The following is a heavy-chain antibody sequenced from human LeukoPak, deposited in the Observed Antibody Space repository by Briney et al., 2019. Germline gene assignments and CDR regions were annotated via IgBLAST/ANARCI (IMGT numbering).Heavy chain of an antibody. V-gene: IGHV4-39*07. J-gene: IGHJ5*02. CDR2: IYYRGIT. D-gene: IGHD5-18*01. Sequence: SETLSLTCTVSGGSISSSSYYWGWIRQPPGEGLEWIGSIYYRGITYYNPSLKSRVTISVDTSKNQFSLKLSSVTAADTAVYYCAREASGYSYGLYNWFDPWGQGTLVTVSS. CDR1: GGSISSSSYY. CDR3: AREASGYSYGLYNWFDP.